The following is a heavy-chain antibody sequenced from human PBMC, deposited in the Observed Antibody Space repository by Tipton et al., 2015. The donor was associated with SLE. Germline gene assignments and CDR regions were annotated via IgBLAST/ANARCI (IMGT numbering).Heavy chain of an antibody. J-gene: IGHJ6*03. V-gene: IGHV3-23*03. CDR3: AKDKSSSSSYYYYYYMDV. D-gene: IGHD6-6*01. CDR2: IYSGGSNT. CDR1: GFTFSSYA. Sequence: SLRLSCAASGFTFSSYAMSWVRQAPGKGLKWVSVIYSGGSNTYYADSVKGRFTISRDNAKNSLYLQMNSLRAEDTALYYCAKDKSSSSSYYYYYYMDVWGKGTTVTVSS.